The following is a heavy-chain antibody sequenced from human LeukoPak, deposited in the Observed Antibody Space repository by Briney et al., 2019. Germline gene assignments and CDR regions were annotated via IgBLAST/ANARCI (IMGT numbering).Heavy chain of an antibody. CDR3: ARAWDMVATKYYFDY. Sequence: GASVKVSCKASGYTFTSYGISWVRQAPGQGLEWMGWISAYNGNTNHAQKLQGRVTMTTDTSTSTAYMELRSLRSDDTAVFYCARAWDMVATKYYFDYWGQGTLVTVSS. J-gene: IGHJ4*02. CDR1: GYTFTSYG. D-gene: IGHD5-12*01. V-gene: IGHV1-18*01. CDR2: ISAYNGNT.